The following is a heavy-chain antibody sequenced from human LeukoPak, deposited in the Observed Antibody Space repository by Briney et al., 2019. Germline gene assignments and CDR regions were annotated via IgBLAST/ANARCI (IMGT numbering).Heavy chain of an antibody. CDR2: IYTSGST. V-gene: IGHV4-4*07. D-gene: IGHD3-22*01. CDR3: ARWILGGYYGFHDAFDI. Sequence: SETLSLTCTVSGGSISSYYWSWIRQPAGKGLEWIGRIYTSGSTNYNPSLKSRVTMSVDTSKNQFSLKLSSVTAADTAVYYCARWILGGYYGFHDAFDIWGQGTMVTVSS. J-gene: IGHJ3*02. CDR1: GGSISSYY.